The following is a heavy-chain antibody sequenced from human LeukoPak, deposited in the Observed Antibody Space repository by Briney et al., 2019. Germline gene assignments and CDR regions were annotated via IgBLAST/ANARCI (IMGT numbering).Heavy chain of an antibody. CDR1: GGSISSYY. CDR3: ARRRGSGSYYNYYYYMDV. CDR2: IYYSGST. D-gene: IGHD1-26*01. V-gene: IGHV4-59*01. J-gene: IGHJ6*03. Sequence: NPSETLSLTCTVSGGSISSYYWSWIRQPPGKGLEWIGYIYYSGSTNYNPSLKSRVTISVDTYKNQFSLKLSSVTAADTAVYYCARRRGSGSYYNYYYYMDVRGKGTTVTVSS.